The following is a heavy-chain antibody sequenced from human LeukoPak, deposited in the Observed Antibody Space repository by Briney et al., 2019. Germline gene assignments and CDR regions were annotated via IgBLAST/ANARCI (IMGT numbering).Heavy chain of an antibody. CDR2: IYYSGST. CDR3: AISPYYYDSSGYSPLIPPTI. D-gene: IGHD3-22*01. CDR1: GGSISSSSYY. V-gene: IGHV4-39*01. J-gene: IGHJ3*02. Sequence: SETLSLACTVSGGSISSSSYYWGWIRQPPGKGLEWIGSIYYSGSTYYNPSLKSRVTISVDTSKNQFSLKLSSVTAADTAVYYCAISPYYYDSSGYSPLIPPTIWGQGTMVTVSS.